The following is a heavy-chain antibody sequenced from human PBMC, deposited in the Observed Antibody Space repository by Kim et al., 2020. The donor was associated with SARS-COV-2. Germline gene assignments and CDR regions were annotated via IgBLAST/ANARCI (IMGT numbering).Heavy chain of an antibody. V-gene: IGHV3-33*01. D-gene: IGHD3-10*01. CDR3: ARALYYSTADAFDI. CDR2: IWYDEKSE. Sequence: GGSLRLSCTASGFIFSSYGMHWVRQAPGKGLEWVAVIWYDEKSEYYADSVRGRFTISRDNSKGTVYLQMNSLTDEDTAVYYCARALYYSTADAFDIWGQG. CDR1: GFIFSSYG. J-gene: IGHJ3*02.